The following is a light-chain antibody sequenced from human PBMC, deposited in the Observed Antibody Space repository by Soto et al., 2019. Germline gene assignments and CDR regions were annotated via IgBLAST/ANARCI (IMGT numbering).Light chain of an antibody. Sequence: EIVMTQSPATLSVSPGERATLSCRASQSVSSNLAWYQQNSGQAPRLLIYGASTRATGIPARFSGSGSGTEFTLTISSLQSEDFGVYYCQQYNNWPPGTFGQGTKLEIK. J-gene: IGKJ2*02. CDR1: QSVSSN. CDR2: GAS. V-gene: IGKV3-15*01. CDR3: QQYNNWPPGT.